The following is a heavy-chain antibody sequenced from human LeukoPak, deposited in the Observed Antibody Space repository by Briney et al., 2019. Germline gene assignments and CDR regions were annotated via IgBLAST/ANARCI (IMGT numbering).Heavy chain of an antibody. CDR2: ISAYNGNT. D-gene: IGHD3-22*01. J-gene: IGHJ4*02. Sequence: ASVKVSCKASGYTFTSYGISWVRQAPGQGLEWMGWISAYNGNTNYAQKLQGRVTMTTDTSTSTAYMELRSLRSDDTAVHYCARVCYDSSGYYCFDYWGQGTLVTVSS. CDR3: ARVCYDSSGYYCFDY. V-gene: IGHV1-18*01. CDR1: GYTFTSYG.